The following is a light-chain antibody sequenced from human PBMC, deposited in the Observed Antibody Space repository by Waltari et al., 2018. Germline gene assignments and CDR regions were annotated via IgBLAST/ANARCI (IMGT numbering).Light chain of an antibody. CDR3: SSYTSSSTSLV. CDR1: SSAVGGYNY. CDR2: DVS. J-gene: IGLJ1*01. Sequence: QSALTQPASVSGSPGQSITTSCTGTSSAVGGYNYVSCYQQHPGKAPKLMIYDVSNRPSGVSNRFSGSKSGNTASLTISGLQAEDEADYYCSSYTSSSTSLVFGTGTKVTVL. V-gene: IGLV2-14*03.